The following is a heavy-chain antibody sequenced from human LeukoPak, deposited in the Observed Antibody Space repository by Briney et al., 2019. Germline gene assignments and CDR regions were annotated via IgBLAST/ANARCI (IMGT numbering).Heavy chain of an antibody. CDR3: AKEIHDSSGYYSYFEY. J-gene: IGHJ4*02. CDR2: IWYDGSNK. CDR1: GFTFSSYG. Sequence: GGSLRLSCAASGFTFSSYGMHWVRQAPGKGLEWVAVIWYDGSNKYYADSVKGRFTISRDNSKNTLYLQMNSLRAEDTAVYYCAKEIHDSSGYYSYFEYWGQGTLVTVSS. V-gene: IGHV3-33*06. D-gene: IGHD3-22*01.